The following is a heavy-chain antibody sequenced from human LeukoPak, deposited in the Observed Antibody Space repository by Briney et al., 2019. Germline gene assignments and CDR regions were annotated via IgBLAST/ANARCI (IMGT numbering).Heavy chain of an antibody. V-gene: IGHV5-10-1*01. D-gene: IGHD1-26*01. Sequence: GESLKISCKSSGYSFTSYWISWVRQMPGKGLEWMGRIDPSDSYTNYSPSFQGRVTISADKSISTAYLQWSSLKASDTAMYYCARRNPQVGAKGFDIWGQGTMVTVSS. J-gene: IGHJ3*02. CDR1: GYSFTSYW. CDR3: ARRNPQVGAKGFDI. CDR2: IDPSDSYT.